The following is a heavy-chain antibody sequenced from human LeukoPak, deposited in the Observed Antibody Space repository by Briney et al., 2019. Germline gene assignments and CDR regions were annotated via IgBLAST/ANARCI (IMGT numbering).Heavy chain of an antibody. CDR1: GGSISSYY. CDR2: IYTSGST. CDR3: ARGWYSNPFDY. J-gene: IGHJ4*02. V-gene: IGHV4-4*07. D-gene: IGHD6-13*01. Sequence: SSETLSLTCTASGGSISSYYWSWIRQPAGKGLEWIGRIYTSGSTNYNPSLKSRVTMSVDTSKNQFSLKLSSVTAADTAVYYCARGWYSNPFDYWGQGTLVTVSS.